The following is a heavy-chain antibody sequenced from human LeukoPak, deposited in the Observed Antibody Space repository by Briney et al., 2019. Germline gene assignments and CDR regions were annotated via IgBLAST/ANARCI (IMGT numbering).Heavy chain of an antibody. CDR3: ARVSSAQEMTGAIDY. CDR2: IYHGGST. V-gene: IGHV4-4*02. CDR1: GGSISSTNW. Sequence: SETLSLTCAVSGGSISSTNWWTWVRQPPGKGLEWIGEIYHGGSTNYNPSLRSRVTISLDKSKNQFSVKLNSVTAADTAVYYCARVSSAQEMTGAIDYWGQGTLVTVSS. J-gene: IGHJ4*02. D-gene: IGHD6-25*01.